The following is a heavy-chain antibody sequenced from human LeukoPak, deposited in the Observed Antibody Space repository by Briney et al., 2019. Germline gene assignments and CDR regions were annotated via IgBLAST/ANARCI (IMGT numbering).Heavy chain of an antibody. D-gene: IGHD5-12*01. CDR3: ARLSYDYGTHFDY. Sequence: GGSLRLSRAASGFTFSSYSMNWVRQAPGKGLEWVSYISSSSSTIYYADSVKGRFTISRDNAKNSLYLQMNSLRDEDTAVYYCARLSYDYGTHFDYWGQGTLVTVSS. CDR1: GFTFSSYS. V-gene: IGHV3-48*02. CDR2: ISSSSSTI. J-gene: IGHJ4*02.